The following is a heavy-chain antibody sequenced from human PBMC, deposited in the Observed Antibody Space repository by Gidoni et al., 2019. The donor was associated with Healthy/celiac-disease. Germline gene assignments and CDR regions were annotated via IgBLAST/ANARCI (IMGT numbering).Heavy chain of an antibody. CDR2: IYYSGST. D-gene: IGHD5-12*01. V-gene: IGHV4-59*01. J-gene: IGHJ3*02. CDR1: GGSISSYY. Sequence: QVQLQESGPGLVKPSETLSLTCTVSGGSISSYYWSWIRQPPGKGLEWIGYIYYSGSTNYNPSLKSRVTISVDTSKNQFSLKLSSVTAADTAVYYCARCRGDGYNWEVLTGHDAFDIWGQGTMVTVSS. CDR3: ARCRGDGYNWEVLTGHDAFDI.